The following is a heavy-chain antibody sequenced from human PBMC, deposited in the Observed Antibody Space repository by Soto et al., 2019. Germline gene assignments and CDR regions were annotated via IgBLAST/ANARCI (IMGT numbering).Heavy chain of an antibody. J-gene: IGHJ4*02. D-gene: IGHD4-4*01. V-gene: IGHV3-33*07. Sequence: GGSLRLSCAASGFSFNKFGMVWIRQAPGKGLEWMAVIWYDGNNEYYEETIKDRFTISRDNSKNMLYLQMDSLRVEDTVLYFCARWGGSATVPYFDYWGQGILVTVSS. CDR1: GFSFNKFG. CDR2: IWYDGNNE. CDR3: ARWGGSATVPYFDY.